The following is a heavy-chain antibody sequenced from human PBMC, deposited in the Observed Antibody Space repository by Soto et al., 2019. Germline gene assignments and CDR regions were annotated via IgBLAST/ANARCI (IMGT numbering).Heavy chain of an antibody. CDR3: IRQSADY. CDR1: GFTFSGSD. Sequence: EVQLVESGGGLVQPGGSLKLSCAASGFTFSGSDIHWVRQASGKGLEWVGRIRAKTNRYETAYGASVSGRFTISRDDSANTAYLQMSSLKTDDTAVYYCIRQSADYWGQGTLVTVSS. D-gene: IGHD3-3*01. V-gene: IGHV3-73*02. J-gene: IGHJ4*02. CDR2: IRAKTNRYET.